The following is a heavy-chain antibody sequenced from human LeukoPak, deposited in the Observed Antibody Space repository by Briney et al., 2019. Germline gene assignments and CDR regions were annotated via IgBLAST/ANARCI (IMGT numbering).Heavy chain of an antibody. V-gene: IGHV4-31*03. J-gene: IGHJ4*02. CDR3: ARDQCGGSCYFDY. Sequence: SQTLSLTCTVSGGSISSGGYYWSWIRQHPGKGLEWNGYIYYSGSTYYNPSLKSRVTISVDTSKNQFSLKLSSVTAADTAVYYCARDQCGGSCYFDYWGQGTLVTVSS. D-gene: IGHD2-15*01. CDR2: IYYSGST. CDR1: GGSISSGGYY.